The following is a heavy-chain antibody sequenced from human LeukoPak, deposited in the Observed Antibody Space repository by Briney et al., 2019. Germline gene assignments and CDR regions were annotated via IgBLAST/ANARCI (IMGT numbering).Heavy chain of an antibody. D-gene: IGHD3-10*01. CDR2: VSGSGDTT. CDR1: RFPFNNYA. J-gene: IGHJ4*02. Sequence: GGSLRLSCAASRFPFNNYAMSWVRQAPGKGLEWVSGVSGSGDTTYYADSVKGRFTISRDNSKNTLYLQMNSLRAEDTAVYYCARDQIGTPFDYWGQGTLVTVSS. V-gene: IGHV3-23*01. CDR3: ARDQIGTPFDY.